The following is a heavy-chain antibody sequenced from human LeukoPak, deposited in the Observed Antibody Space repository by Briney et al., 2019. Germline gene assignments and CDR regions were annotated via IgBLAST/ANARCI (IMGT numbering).Heavy chain of an antibody. J-gene: IGHJ5*01. V-gene: IGHV3-23*01. CDR3: AKGHRLCSSGNCNSQVDS. CDR2: ISGSGTAT. CDR1: GFTFSSYA. Sequence: GGSLRLSCAASGFTFSSYAMSWVRQAPGKGLVWISTISGSGTATHYADSVKGRFTISRDSSKNTLYLQMNSLRADDTAAYYCAKGHRLCSSGNCNSQVDSWGHGTLVIVPS. D-gene: IGHD2-15*01.